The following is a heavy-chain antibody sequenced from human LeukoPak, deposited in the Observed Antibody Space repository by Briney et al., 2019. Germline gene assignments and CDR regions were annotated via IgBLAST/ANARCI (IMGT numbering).Heavy chain of an antibody. D-gene: IGHD3-22*01. J-gene: IGHJ3*02. CDR3: ARALVRTYYYDSSSAFDI. V-gene: IGHV1-69*05. CDR1: GGTFSSYA. Sequence: SVKVSCKASGGTFSSYAISWVRQAPGQGLEWMGRIIPIFGTANYAQKFQGRVTITTDESTSTAYMELCSLRSEDTAVYYCARALVRTYYYDSSSAFDIWGQGTMVTVSS. CDR2: IIPIFGTA.